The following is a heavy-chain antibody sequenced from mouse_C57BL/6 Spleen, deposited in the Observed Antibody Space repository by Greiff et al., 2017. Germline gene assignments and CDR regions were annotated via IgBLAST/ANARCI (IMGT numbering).Heavy chain of an antibody. Sequence: EVKVEESGEGLVKPGGSLKLSCAASGFTFSSYAMSWVRQTPEKRLEWVAYISSGGDYIYYADTVKGRFTISRDNARNTLYLQMSSLKSEDTAMYYCTRLGGSSYWYFDVWGTGTTVTVSS. V-gene: IGHV5-9-1*02. CDR2: ISSGGDYI. D-gene: IGHD1-1*01. CDR3: TRLGGSSYWYFDV. CDR1: GFTFSSYA. J-gene: IGHJ1*03.